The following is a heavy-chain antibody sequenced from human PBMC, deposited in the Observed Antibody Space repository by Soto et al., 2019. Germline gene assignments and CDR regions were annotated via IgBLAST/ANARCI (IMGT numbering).Heavy chain of an antibody. J-gene: IGHJ4*02. V-gene: IGHV4-39*01. Sequence: SETLSLTCSVSGGSISSRTFWWAWIRQPPGKGLEWIGDMYYSGSSYSSPSLKSRVTLSIDTSKNQLSLKLNSVTAADTAVYYCARHPRDDYNYGGSGIFDYWGQGTLVTVSS. CDR1: GGSISSRTFW. CDR2: MYYSGSS. D-gene: IGHD4-4*01. CDR3: ARHPRDDYNYGGSGIFDY.